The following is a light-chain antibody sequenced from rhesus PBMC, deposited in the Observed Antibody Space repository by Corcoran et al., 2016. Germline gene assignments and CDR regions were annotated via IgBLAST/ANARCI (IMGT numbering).Light chain of an antibody. J-gene: IGKJ1*01. V-gene: IGKV3-53*01. Sequence: QVILTQSPATLSLSPGERATLSCRASQSVSGSLAWYQQKLGQAPMFLIYVASSRASGIPDRFSGSGSGTEFTFTISSLEPEDFAIYYCQQPNNYPPTFGQGTKVEIK. CDR1: QSVSGS. CDR3: QQPNNYPPT. CDR2: VAS.